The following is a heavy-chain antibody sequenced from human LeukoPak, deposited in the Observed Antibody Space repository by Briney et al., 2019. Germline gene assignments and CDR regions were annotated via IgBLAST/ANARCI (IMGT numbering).Heavy chain of an antibody. CDR3: AKGGYSSGWYGDYFDY. CDR2: ISWNSGSI. CDR1: GFTFDDYA. J-gene: IGHJ4*02. D-gene: IGHD6-19*01. V-gene: IGHV3-9*01. Sequence: PGGSLRLSCAASGFTFDDYAMHWVRQAPGKGLEWVSGISWNSGSIGYADSVKGRFTISRDNAKNSLYLQMNSLRAEDTAVYYCAKGGYSSGWYGDYFDYWGQGTLVTVSS.